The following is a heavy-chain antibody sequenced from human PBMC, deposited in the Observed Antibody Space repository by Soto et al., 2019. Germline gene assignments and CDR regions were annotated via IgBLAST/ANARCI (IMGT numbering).Heavy chain of an antibody. CDR2: IYYSGST. J-gene: IGHJ4*02. V-gene: IGHV4-39*01. CDR3: ARQSIARRRTPQYYFDY. Sequence: QLQLQESGPGLVKPSETLSLTCTVSGGSISSSSYYWGWIRQPPGKGLEWIGSIYYSGSTYYNPSLKSRVTISVDTSKNQFSLKLSSVTAADTAVYYCARQSIARRRTPQYYFDYWGQGTLVTVSS. CDR1: GGSISSSSYY. D-gene: IGHD6-6*01.